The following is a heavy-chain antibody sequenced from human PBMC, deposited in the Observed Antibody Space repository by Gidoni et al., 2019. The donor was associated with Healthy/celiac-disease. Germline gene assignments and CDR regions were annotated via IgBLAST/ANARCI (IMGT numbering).Heavy chain of an antibody. CDR2: ISRSSSYI. CDR1: GFTFSSYR. D-gene: IGHD1-1*01. Sequence: EVQLVESGGGLVKPGGSLRLSCAASGFTFSSYRMNWVRQAPGKGLEWGSTISRSSSYIYYAESVKGRFTISRDNAKNSLYLQMNSLRAEDTAVYYWARDGAVLQPTRYGMDGWGQGTTVTVSS. V-gene: IGHV3-21*01. J-gene: IGHJ6*02. CDR3: ARDGAVLQPTRYGMDG.